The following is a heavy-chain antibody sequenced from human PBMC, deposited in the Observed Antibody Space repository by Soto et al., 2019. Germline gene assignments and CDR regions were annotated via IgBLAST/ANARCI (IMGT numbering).Heavy chain of an antibody. CDR3: VRLIGNSWLDS. Sequence: QVQLQQSGPGLVKPSQTLSLTCDISGYSVSTNSATWNWIRQSPSRGLEWLGRTYYRSKWYNDYAVSVKSRITISPDTSNNQLSLPMNSLNPDDTAVYYCVRLIGNSWLDSWGQGTLVTVSS. CDR2: TYYRSKWYN. D-gene: IGHD2-8*01. J-gene: IGHJ5*01. V-gene: IGHV6-1*01. CDR1: GYSVSTNSAT.